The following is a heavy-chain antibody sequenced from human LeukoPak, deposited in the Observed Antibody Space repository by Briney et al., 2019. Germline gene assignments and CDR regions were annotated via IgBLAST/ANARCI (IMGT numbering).Heavy chain of an antibody. CDR1: GFTFSSYG. J-gene: IGHJ4*02. CDR3: AKAPVTSCRGAYCYPFDS. CDR2: TSGSGGST. Sequence: PGGSLRLSCAASGFTFSSYGMSWVRQAPGKGLEWVSATSGSGGSTYHADSVRGRFTISRDNSKNTLYLQMNSLRAEDAAVYFCAKAPVTSCRGAYCYPFDSWGQGTLVTVSS. V-gene: IGHV3-23*01. D-gene: IGHD2-21*01.